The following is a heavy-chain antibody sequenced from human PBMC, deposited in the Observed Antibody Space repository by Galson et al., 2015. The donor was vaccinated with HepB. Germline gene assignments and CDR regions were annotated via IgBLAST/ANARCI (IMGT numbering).Heavy chain of an antibody. Sequence: SLRLSCAASGFTFSSYGMHWVRQAPGKGPEWVAVIWYDGSNKYYSESVKGRFTISRDNSKNTLYLQMNSLRAEDTAVYYCARGMSGRGWYYYGMDVWGQGTTVTVSS. V-gene: IGHV3-33*08. CDR2: IWYDGSNK. J-gene: IGHJ6*02. D-gene: IGHD6-19*01. CDR3: ARGMSGRGWYYYGMDV. CDR1: GFTFSSYG.